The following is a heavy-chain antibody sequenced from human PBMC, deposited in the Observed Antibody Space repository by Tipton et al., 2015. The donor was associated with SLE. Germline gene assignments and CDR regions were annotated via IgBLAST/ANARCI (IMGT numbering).Heavy chain of an antibody. CDR2: IYYSGST. D-gene: IGHD6-19*01. J-gene: IGHJ5*02. CDR1: GGSISSSSYY. Sequence: TLSFTCTVSGGSISSSSYYWGWIRQPPGKGLEWIGSIYYSGSTYYNPSLKSRVTISVDTSKNQFSLKLSSVTAADTAVYNCARGRYISGRGWFDPWGQGTLVTVSS. V-gene: IGHV4-39*01. CDR3: ARGRYISGRGWFDP.